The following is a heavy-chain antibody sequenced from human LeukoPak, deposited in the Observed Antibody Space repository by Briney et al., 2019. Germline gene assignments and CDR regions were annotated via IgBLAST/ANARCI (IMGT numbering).Heavy chain of an antibody. CDR2: IYNSGHT. D-gene: IGHD4-17*01. CDR1: GGSISNYY. Sequence: SETLSLTCTVSGGSISNYYWSWIRQPPGKGLEWIGYIYNSGHTNYNPSLKSRVTISEDTPKNQLSLKLSSVTAADTAVYYCARAAVTTSRYFQHWGQGTLVTVSS. CDR3: ARAAVTTSRYFQH. V-gene: IGHV4-59*01. J-gene: IGHJ1*01.